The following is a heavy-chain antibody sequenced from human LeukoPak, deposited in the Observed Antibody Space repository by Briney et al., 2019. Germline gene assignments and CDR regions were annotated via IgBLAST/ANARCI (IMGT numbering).Heavy chain of an antibody. CDR3: ATQTGSGLFILP. D-gene: IGHD3/OR15-3a*01. J-gene: IGHJ4*02. V-gene: IGHV4-39*01. Sequence: WVRQAPGKGLEWIGSIYYSGNTYYNASLKSQVSISIDTSKNQFSLRLTSVTAADTAVYYCATQTGSGLFILPGGQGTLVTVSS. CDR2: IYYSGNT.